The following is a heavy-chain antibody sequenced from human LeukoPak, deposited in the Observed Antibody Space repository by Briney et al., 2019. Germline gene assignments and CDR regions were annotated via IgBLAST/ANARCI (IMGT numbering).Heavy chain of an antibody. Sequence: SETLSLTCTVSGYSISSGYYWGWMRQPAGQGLEWIGRISGSGSTTYNPSLKSRLSISIDTSKNQFSLKLMSVTAADTAVYYCARDSGTTGEVKFDPWGQGTLVTVSS. CDR2: ISGSGST. CDR3: ARDSGTTGEVKFDP. CDR1: GYSISSGYY. V-gene: IGHV4-38-2*02. D-gene: IGHD3-10*01. J-gene: IGHJ5*02.